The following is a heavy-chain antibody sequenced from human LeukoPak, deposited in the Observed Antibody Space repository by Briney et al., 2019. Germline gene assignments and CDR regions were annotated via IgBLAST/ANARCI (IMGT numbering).Heavy chain of an antibody. CDR3: ARSPPWVPSYMDV. CDR1: GGSFSGYY. CDR2: IYTSGST. J-gene: IGHJ6*03. D-gene: IGHD3-10*01. Sequence: SETLSLTCAVYGGSFSGYYWSWIRQPPGKGLEWIGRIYTSGSTNYNPSLKSRVTMSVDTSNNQFSLKLTSVTAADTAVYYCARSPPWVPSYMDVWGKGTTVTISS. V-gene: IGHV4-59*10.